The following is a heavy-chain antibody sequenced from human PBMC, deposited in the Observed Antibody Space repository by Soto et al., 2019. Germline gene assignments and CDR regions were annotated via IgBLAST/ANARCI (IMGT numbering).Heavy chain of an antibody. Sequence: PSETLSLTCTVSGGSISRYYWNWIRQPPGKGLEWIGYIYYSGSTNYNPSLKSRVTISLDTSKNQFSLNLSSVTAADTAVYYCARDPGSGSYYGWFDPWGQGTLVTVSS. D-gene: IGHD3-10*01. CDR1: GGSISRYY. V-gene: IGHV4-59*01. J-gene: IGHJ5*02. CDR2: IYYSGST. CDR3: ARDPGSGSYYGWFDP.